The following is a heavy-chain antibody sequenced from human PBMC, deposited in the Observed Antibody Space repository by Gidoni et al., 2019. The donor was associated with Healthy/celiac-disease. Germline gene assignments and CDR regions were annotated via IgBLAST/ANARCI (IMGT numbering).Heavy chain of an antibody. CDR2: IYYSGST. V-gene: IGHV4-31*03. D-gene: IGHD3-3*01. J-gene: IGHJ4*02. CDR3: ARVMSGNEAFDY. CDR1: GGSLSCGGYY. Sequence: QVQLQESGPGLVNPSQTLSLTCTVSGGSLSCGGYYWSWIRQHPGKGLEWIGYIYYSGSTYYNPSLKSRVTISVDTSKNQFSLKLSSVTAADTAVYYCARVMSGNEAFDYWGQGTLVTVSS.